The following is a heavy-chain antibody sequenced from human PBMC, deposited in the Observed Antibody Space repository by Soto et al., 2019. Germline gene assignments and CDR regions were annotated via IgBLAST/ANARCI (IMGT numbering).Heavy chain of an antibody. V-gene: IGHV1-2*02. CDR3: ARESGGATATLDYYYFYIDV. D-gene: IGHD5-12*01. CDR2: INPNSGVT. J-gene: IGHJ6*03. CDR1: GDSFNDYY. Sequence: QVQLVQSGAEVRKPGASVTVSCRSSGDSFNDYYIHWVRQAPGQGLEWMGWINPNSGVTKYAPKLQGRVSMTRDTSIRTVYMQLSRLRSDDTAVYYCARESGGATATLDYYYFYIDVWGTGTTVTVSS.